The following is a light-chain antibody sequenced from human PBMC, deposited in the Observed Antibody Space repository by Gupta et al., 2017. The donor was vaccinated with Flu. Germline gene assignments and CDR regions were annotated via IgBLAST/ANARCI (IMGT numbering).Light chain of an antibody. V-gene: IGKV1D-16*01. J-gene: IGKJ4*01. CDR2: VAS. CDR1: QDINNW. Sequence: DIQMTQSPSSLSAFVGDTVTITCRASQDINNWLAWYQQRPEEAPKSLIFVASKLQSGVPSRFSGTGSGTHFPLTLSSLQPEDFATYYCQQYDRGPVTFGGGTKVEIK. CDR3: QQYDRGPVT.